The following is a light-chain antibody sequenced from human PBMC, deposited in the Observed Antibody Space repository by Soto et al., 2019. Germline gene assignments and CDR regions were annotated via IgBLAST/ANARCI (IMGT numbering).Light chain of an antibody. Sequence: QFALTQPRSVSGSPGQSITISCTGTSSDVGGHNYVSRYQQYPGKAPKLLLSSVSKRPSGVPDRFSGSKSGNTASLTISGLQAEDEADYYCCSYAGSYTYVFGTGTKVTVL. CDR3: CSYAGSYTYV. CDR2: SVS. CDR1: SSDVGGHNY. V-gene: IGLV2-11*01. J-gene: IGLJ1*01.